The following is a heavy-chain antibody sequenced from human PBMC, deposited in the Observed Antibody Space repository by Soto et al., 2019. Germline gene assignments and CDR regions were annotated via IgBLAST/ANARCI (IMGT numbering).Heavy chain of an antibody. CDR1: GFTFSSYG. CDR3: AKDRWRGYSSGWYESYGMDV. D-gene: IGHD6-19*01. CDR2: ISYDGSNK. J-gene: IGHJ6*02. V-gene: IGHV3-30*18. Sequence: GGSLRLSCAASGFTFSSYGMHWVRQAPGKGLEWVAVISYDGSNKYYADSVKGRFTISRDNSKNTLYLQMNSLRAEDTAVYYCAKDRWRGYSSGWYESYGMDVWGQGTLVTVSS.